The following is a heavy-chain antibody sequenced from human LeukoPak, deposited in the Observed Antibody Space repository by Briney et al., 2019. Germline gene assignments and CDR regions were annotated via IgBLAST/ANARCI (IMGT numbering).Heavy chain of an antibody. CDR2: IYYSGST. CDR3: ARHGDNSSWYVAY. D-gene: IGHD6-13*01. J-gene: IGHJ4*02. V-gene: IGHV4-39*01. Sequence: SETLSLTCTVSGVSISSNNYYWGWIRQPPGKGLEWIGSIYYSGSTYYNPSLKSRVTISVDTSKNQFSLKLSSVTAADTAVYYCARHGDNSSWYVAYWGQGTLVTVSS. CDR1: GVSISSNNYY.